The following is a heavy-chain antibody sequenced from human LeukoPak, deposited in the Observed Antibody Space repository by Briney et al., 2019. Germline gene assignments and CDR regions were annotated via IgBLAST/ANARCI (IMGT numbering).Heavy chain of an antibody. CDR1: GGTFSSYA. J-gene: IGHJ4*02. D-gene: IGHD6-19*01. Sequence: GASVKVSCKASGGTFSSYAISWVRQAPGQGLEWMGGIIPIFGTANYAQKFQGRVTITADKSTSTAYMELSSLRSEDTAVYYCATDGAVAGPDYWGQGTLVTVSS. V-gene: IGHV1-69*06. CDR2: IIPIFGTA. CDR3: ATDGAVAGPDY.